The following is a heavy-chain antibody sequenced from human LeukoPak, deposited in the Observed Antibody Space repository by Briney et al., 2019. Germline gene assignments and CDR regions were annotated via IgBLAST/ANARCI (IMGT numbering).Heavy chain of an antibody. Sequence: GGSLRLSCAASGITFRSYAMGWARQAPGKGLEWVSGISGSGVSTYYAESVEGRFTISRDNSKNTLCLQMDNLRAEDTALYYCAKDLYCSDTSCYLFDYWGQGTLVTVSS. CDR1: GITFRSYA. D-gene: IGHD2-2*01. V-gene: IGHV3-23*01. CDR2: ISGSGVST. J-gene: IGHJ4*02. CDR3: AKDLYCSDTSCYLFDY.